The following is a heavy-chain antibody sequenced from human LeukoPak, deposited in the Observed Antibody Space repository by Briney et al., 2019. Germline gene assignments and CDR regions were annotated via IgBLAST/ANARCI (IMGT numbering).Heavy chain of an antibody. CDR1: GGSISSHY. CDR3: ARGEQWLAYFDY. V-gene: IGHV4-59*11. D-gene: IGHD6-19*01. J-gene: IGHJ4*02. Sequence: SDTLSLTCTVSGGSISSHYWSWIRQPPGKGLEWIGYIYYSGSTNYNPSLKSRVTISVDTSKNQFSLKLSSVTAADTAVYYCARGEQWLAYFDYWGQGTLVTVSS. CDR2: IYYSGST.